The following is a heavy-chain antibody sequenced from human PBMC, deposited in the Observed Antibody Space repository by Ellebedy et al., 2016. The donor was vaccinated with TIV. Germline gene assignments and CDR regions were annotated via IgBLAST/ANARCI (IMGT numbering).Heavy chain of an antibody. J-gene: IGHJ4*02. CDR1: GFTFSSYP. Sequence: GESLKISCAASGFTFSSYPMHWVRQAPGRGLEWVALISFDVSNKYYSDSVKGRFTISRDNSKNTLYLQMNSLRAEDTAVYYCVREDNSGYWGGYFDYWGQGTLVTVSS. V-gene: IGHV3-30*01. CDR2: ISFDVSNK. CDR3: VREDNSGYWGGYFDY. D-gene: IGHD3-22*01.